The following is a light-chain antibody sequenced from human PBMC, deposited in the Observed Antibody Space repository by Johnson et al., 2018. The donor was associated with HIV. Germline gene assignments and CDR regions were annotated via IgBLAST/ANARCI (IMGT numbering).Light chain of an antibody. CDR1: SSSIGSNY. CDR3: GVWDASLTPRYV. Sequence: QFVLTQPPSVSAAPGQKVSISCSGNSSSIGSNYVSWYQQLPGAAPKLLIFENNKRPSGIPDRFSGSKSGATASLGISGLQTGDEADYYCGVWDASLTPRYVFGTGTTVAVL. V-gene: IGLV1-51*02. CDR2: ENN. J-gene: IGLJ1*01.